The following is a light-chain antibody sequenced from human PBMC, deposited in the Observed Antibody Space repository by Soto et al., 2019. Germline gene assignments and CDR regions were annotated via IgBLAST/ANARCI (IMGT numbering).Light chain of an antibody. CDR2: GNS. Sequence: QSVLTHPPSVSAAPGQRVTISCLENSSNIWEGYDVHWYQQLPGTAPKLLSYGNSNRPSGVPDRFSGSKSGTSASLAITGFQAEDEADYYCQSYDSSLSGYVFGTGTKVTVL. CDR3: QSYDSSLSGYV. V-gene: IGLV1-40*01. CDR1: SSNIWEGYD. J-gene: IGLJ1*01.